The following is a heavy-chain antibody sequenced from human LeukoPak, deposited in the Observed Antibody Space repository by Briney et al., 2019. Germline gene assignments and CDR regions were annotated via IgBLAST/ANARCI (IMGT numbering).Heavy chain of an antibody. Sequence: GGSLRLSCAASGLTFSSYAMMWLRQAPGKGLEWVSAIIGNGGWALYADSVKGRFTISRDNTKNTLYLQMRSLRAEDTAVYYCAKDPNGDYLGAFDFWGQGTMVTVSS. J-gene: IGHJ3*01. V-gene: IGHV3-23*01. CDR1: GLTFSSYA. CDR3: AKDPNGDYLGAFDF. D-gene: IGHD4-17*01. CDR2: IIGNGGWA.